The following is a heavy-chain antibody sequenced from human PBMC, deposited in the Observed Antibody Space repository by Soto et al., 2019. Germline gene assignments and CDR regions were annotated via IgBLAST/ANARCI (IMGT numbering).Heavy chain of an antibody. V-gene: IGHV1-69*13. J-gene: IGHJ6*02. CDR2: IIPIFGTA. CDR1: GGTFSSYA. Sequence: VASVKVSCKASGGTFSSYAISWVRQAPGQGLEWMGGIIPIFGTANYAQKFQGRVTITADESTSTAYMELSSLRSEDTAVYYCASPSRGYYDSSGYWAVIYYYYYGMDVWGQGTTVTVSS. CDR3: ASPSRGYYDSSGYWAVIYYYYYGMDV. D-gene: IGHD3-22*01.